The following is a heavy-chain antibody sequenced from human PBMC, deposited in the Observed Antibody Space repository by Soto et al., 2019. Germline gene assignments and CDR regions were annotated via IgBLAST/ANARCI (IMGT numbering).Heavy chain of an antibody. V-gene: IGHV4-39*01. CDR1: GGSIGSSSYY. CDR2: IYYSGST. J-gene: IGHJ4*02. D-gene: IGHD5-12*01. CDR3: ARRFRGGYDLDFDY. Sequence: TSETLSLTCTVSGGSIGSSSYYWGWIRQPPGKGLEWIGSIYYSGSTYYNPSLKSRVTISVDTSKNQFSLKLSSVTAADTAVYYCARRFRGGYDLDFDYWGQGTLVTVSS.